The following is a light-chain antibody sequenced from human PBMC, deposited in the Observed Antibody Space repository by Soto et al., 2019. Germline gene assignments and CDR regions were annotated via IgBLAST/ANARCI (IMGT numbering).Light chain of an antibody. CDR3: HQRAGWPPT. J-gene: IGKJ4*01. CDR1: RSVNNF. Sequence: EIVLTQSPVTLSLSPGERATLSCRATRSVNNFVAWYQQKPGQAPSLLISDASNRATGIPDRFSSSGSGTDFTLTINSLEPEDFAVYFCHQRAGWPPTFGGGTKVDIK. V-gene: IGKV3-11*01. CDR2: DAS.